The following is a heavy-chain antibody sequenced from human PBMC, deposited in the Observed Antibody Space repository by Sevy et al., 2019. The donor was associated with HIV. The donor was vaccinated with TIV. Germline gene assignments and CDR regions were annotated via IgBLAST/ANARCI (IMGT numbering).Heavy chain of an antibody. D-gene: IGHD2-15*01. V-gene: IGHV3-20*04. CDR2: INWNGGST. Sequence: GGSLGLSCAASGFTFDDYGMSWVRQAPGKGLEWVSGINWNGGSTGYADSVKGRFTISRDNAKNSLYLQMNSLRAEDTALYYCARVGYCSGGSCYSVNYYYYYMDVWGKWTSVTVSS. J-gene: IGHJ6*03. CDR3: ARVGYCSGGSCYSVNYYYYYMDV. CDR1: GFTFDDYG.